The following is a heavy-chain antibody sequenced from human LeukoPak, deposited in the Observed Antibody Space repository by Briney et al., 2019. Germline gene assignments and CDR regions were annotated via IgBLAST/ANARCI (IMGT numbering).Heavy chain of an antibody. CDR1: GGSISGYY. J-gene: IGHJ5*02. V-gene: IGHV4-34*01. D-gene: IGHD4-23*01. Sequence: PSETLSLTCTVSGGSISGYYWSWIRQPPGKGLEWIGEINHSGSTNYNPSLKSRVTISVDTSKNQFSLKLSSVTAADTAVYYCARALRVETTVVRLYLSGFDPWGQGTLVTVSS. CDR2: INHSGST. CDR3: ARALRVETTVVRLYLSGFDP.